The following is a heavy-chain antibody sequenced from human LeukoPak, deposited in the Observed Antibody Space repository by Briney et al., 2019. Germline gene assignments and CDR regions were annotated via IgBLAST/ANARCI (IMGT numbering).Heavy chain of an antibody. J-gene: IGHJ4*02. CDR2: IYYSGST. Sequence: SETLSLTCTVSGGSICSYYWSWIRQPPGKGLEWIGYIYYSGSTNYNPSLKSRVTISVDTSKNQFSLKLSSVTAADTAVYYCARVAGGLSPFDYWGRGTLVTVSS. CDR1: GGSICSYY. CDR3: ARVAGGLSPFDY. D-gene: IGHD3-16*02. V-gene: IGHV4-59*01.